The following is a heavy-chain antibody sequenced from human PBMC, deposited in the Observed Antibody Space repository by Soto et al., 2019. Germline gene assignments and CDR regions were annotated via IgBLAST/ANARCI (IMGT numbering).Heavy chain of an antibody. Sequence: QVQLVQSGAEVKKPGSSVKVSCKASGGTFSSYAISWVRQAPGQGLEWMGGIIPIFGTANYAQKFQGRVTITADESTSTAYMELSSLRSEDTAVYYCARGSDYYDSSGYYPYFDYWGQGTLVTVSS. V-gene: IGHV1-69*01. CDR1: GGTFSSYA. CDR3: ARGSDYYDSSGYYPYFDY. CDR2: IIPIFGTA. J-gene: IGHJ4*02. D-gene: IGHD3-22*01.